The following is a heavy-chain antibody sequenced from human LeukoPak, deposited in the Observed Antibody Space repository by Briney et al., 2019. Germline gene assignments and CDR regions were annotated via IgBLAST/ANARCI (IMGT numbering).Heavy chain of an antibody. J-gene: IGHJ4*02. Sequence: GGSLRLSCAASGFPFSSYSMTWVRQAPGKGLEWVASINPDGNKKYSADSVKGRFTISRDNAENSLYLQMNSLRAEDTAFYYCARDLAYSRLDYWGQGMLVTVSS. D-gene: IGHD5-18*01. CDR2: INPDGNKK. V-gene: IGHV3-7*01. CDR1: GFPFSSYS. CDR3: ARDLAYSRLDY.